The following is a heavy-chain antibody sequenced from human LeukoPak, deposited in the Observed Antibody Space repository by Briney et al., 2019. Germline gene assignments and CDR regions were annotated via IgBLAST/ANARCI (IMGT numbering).Heavy chain of an antibody. CDR3: ATTAYFDKDYYMDV. V-gene: IGHV1-58*01. CDR2: IVVGSGNI. Sequence: SVKVSCKASGFTFTNSAVQWVRQARGQRLEWIGWIVVGSGNIHYAEKFQERVTITRDMSTRTAYMELSSLRFEDTAVYYCATTAYFDKDYYMDVWGKGTTVIVSS. CDR1: GFTFTNSA. J-gene: IGHJ6*03. D-gene: IGHD3-22*01.